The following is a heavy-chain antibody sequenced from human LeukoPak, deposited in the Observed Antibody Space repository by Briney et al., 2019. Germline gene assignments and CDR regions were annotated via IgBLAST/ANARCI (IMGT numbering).Heavy chain of an antibody. CDR2: IIPIFGTA. V-gene: IGHV1-69*13. CDR3: ASGDSHLPDAFDI. D-gene: IGHD7-27*01. J-gene: IGHJ3*02. Sequence: SVEVSCKASGGTFSSYAISWVRQAPGQGLEWMGGIIPIFGTANYAQKFQGRVTITADESTSTAYMELSSLRSEDTAVYYCASGDSHLPDAFDIWGQGTMVTVSS. CDR1: GGTFSSYA.